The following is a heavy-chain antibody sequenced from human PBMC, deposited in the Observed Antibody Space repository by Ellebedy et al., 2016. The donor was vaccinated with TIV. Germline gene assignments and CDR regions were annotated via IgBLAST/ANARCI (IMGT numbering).Heavy chain of an antibody. D-gene: IGHD4-23*01. CDR2: IRRNAYGGTT. CDR1: GFSFGDYT. V-gene: IGHV3-49*03. J-gene: IGHJ4*02. Sequence: GESLKISCTASGFSFGDYTMSWFRQAPGKGLEWVGFIRRNAYGGTTEYAASVKGRFTISRDDSKSIAYLQMNSLKTEDTAVYYCSRDFGGNSVFLNYWGQGTLVTVSS. CDR3: SRDFGGNSVFLNY.